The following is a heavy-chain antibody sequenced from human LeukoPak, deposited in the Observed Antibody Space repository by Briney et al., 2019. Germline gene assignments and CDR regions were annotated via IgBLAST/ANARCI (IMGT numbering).Heavy chain of an antibody. D-gene: IGHD3-16*01. CDR3: ARGGGLDV. CDR1: GFTFSHFW. J-gene: IGHJ6*02. Sequence: GGSLRLSCAASGFTFSHFWMSWVRQAPGKGLEWVASINHNGNVNYYVDSVKGRFTISRDNAKNSLYLQMSNLRAEDTAVYFCARGGGLDVWGQGATVTVSS. V-gene: IGHV3-7*03. CDR2: INHNGNVN.